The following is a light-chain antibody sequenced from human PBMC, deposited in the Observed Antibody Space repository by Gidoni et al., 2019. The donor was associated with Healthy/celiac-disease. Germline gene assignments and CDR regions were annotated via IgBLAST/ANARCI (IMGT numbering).Light chain of an antibody. CDR1: QSVSSY. V-gene: IGKV3-11*01. CDR2: DAS. CDR3: QQRSNWPPS. Sequence: DIVLTQSPATLSLSPGERATLSCRASQSVSSYLAWYQQKPGQAPRLLIYDASKMATGIPARFSGSGSGTDFTLTISSLEPEDFAVYYCQQRSNWPPSFXQXTKLEIK. J-gene: IGKJ2*03.